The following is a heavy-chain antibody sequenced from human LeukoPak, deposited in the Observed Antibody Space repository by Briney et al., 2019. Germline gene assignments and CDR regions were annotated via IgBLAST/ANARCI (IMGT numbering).Heavy chain of an antibody. D-gene: IGHD2-21*01. Sequence: SETLSLTCAVYGGSFSGYYWSWIRQPPGKGLEWIGEINHSGSTNYNPSLKSRVTISVDTSKNQFSLKLSSVTAADTAVYYCARQAYNAFHIWGQGTMVTVSS. V-gene: IGHV4-34*01. J-gene: IGHJ3*02. CDR2: INHSGST. CDR1: GGSFSGYY. CDR3: ARQAYNAFHI.